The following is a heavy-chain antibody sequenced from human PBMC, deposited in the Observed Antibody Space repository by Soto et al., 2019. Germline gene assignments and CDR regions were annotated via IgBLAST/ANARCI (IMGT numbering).Heavy chain of an antibody. Sequence: QVQLVQSGAEVKKPGSSVKVSCKASGGTFSSYAISWVRQAPGQGLEWMGGIIPIFGTANYAQKFQGRVTITADESTSTAYMELSSLRSEDTAVYYCARGREADLWSGYYLPPRRDYYYYGMDVWGQGTTVTVSS. CDR2: IIPIFGTA. V-gene: IGHV1-69*12. CDR1: GGTFSSYA. J-gene: IGHJ6*02. CDR3: ARGREADLWSGYYLPPRRDYYYYGMDV. D-gene: IGHD3-3*01.